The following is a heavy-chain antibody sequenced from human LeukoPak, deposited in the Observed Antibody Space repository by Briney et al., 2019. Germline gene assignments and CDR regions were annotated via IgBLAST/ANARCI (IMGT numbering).Heavy chain of an antibody. V-gene: IGHV6-1*01. CDR3: AREGRVSGYDFDC. CDR2: TYYRSKWYS. Sequence: SQTLSVTCAISGDSVSSKNGAWNWVRQSPSRGLEWLGRTYYRSKWYSDYAESVQGRMAINPDTSKNEFSLQLHSVTPEDTAVYYCAREGRVSGYDFDCWGQGTLVTVSS. D-gene: IGHD5-12*01. J-gene: IGHJ4*02. CDR1: GDSVSSKNGA.